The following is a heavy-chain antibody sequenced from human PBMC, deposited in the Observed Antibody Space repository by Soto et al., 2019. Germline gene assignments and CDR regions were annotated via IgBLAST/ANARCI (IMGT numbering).Heavy chain of an antibody. CDR3: ARPHTYSSRGSSYPGHFDL. CDR2: IYPGDSDT. Sequence: GESLKISCKGSWYSFTSYWIGWVRQMPGKGLEWMGIIYPGDSDTRYSQPFQGQVTLPADKPISTAYLQWRSLKATDTAMYYCARPHTYSSRGSSYPGHFDLWGRGP. J-gene: IGHJ2*01. CDR1: WYSFTSYW. V-gene: IGHV5-51*01. D-gene: IGHD2-15*01.